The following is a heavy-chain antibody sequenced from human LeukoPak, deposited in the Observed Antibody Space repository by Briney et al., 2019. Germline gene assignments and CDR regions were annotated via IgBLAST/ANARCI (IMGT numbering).Heavy chain of an antibody. J-gene: IGHJ4*02. CDR3: ARVLRYFDWPYYFDY. Sequence: GGSLSLSCAASGFTFSSYAMHWVRPAPGKGLEWVAVISYDGSNKYYADSVKGRFTISRDNSKNTLYLQMNSLRAEDTAVYYCARVLRYFDWPYYFDYWAREPWSPSPQ. CDR1: GFTFSSYA. CDR2: ISYDGSNK. D-gene: IGHD3-9*01. V-gene: IGHV3-30-3*01.